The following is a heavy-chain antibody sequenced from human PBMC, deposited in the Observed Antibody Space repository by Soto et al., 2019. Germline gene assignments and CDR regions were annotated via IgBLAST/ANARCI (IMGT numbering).Heavy chain of an antibody. CDR2: ISHDGSNK. J-gene: IGHJ6*02. CDR1: GFTFSSYG. Sequence: QVQLVESGGGVVQPGRSLRLSCAASGFTFSSYGMHWVRQAPGKGLEWVALISHDGSNKYYEDSEKGRFTISRNNSKNTLFLQMNSMRAGDTAVYYCAKDRLRGGFLTTATTNGMDVWGQGTTVTVSS. CDR3: AKDRLRGGFLTTATTNGMDV. D-gene: IGHD1-26*01. V-gene: IGHV3-30*18.